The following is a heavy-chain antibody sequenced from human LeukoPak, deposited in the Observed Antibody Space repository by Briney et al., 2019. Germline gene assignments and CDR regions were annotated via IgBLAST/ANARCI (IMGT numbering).Heavy chain of an antibody. CDR1: GYTFTGYY. V-gene: IGHV1-2*02. J-gene: IGHJ6*03. CDR3: ARYSYYYYYMDV. CDR2: INPNSGGT. Sequence: ASVKVSCKASGYTFTGYYMHWVRQAPGQGLEWMGWINPNSGGTNYAQKFQGRVTMTRDTSISTACMELSRLRSDDTAVYYCARYSYYYYYMDVWGKETTVTVSS.